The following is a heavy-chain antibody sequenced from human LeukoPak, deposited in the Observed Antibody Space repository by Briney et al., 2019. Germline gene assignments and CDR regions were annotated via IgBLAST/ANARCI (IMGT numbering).Heavy chain of an antibody. CDR1: GFTFSSYA. J-gene: IGHJ4*02. CDR3: AKDGYYYDSSGSLDY. D-gene: IGHD3-22*01. CDR2: ISGSGGST. V-gene: IGHV3-23*01. Sequence: GGSLRLSCAASGFTFSSYAMSWVRQAPGKGLEWVSAISGSGGSTYYADSVKGRSTISRDNSKNTLYLQMNSLRAEDTAVYYCAKDGYYYDSSGSLDYWGQGTLVTVSS.